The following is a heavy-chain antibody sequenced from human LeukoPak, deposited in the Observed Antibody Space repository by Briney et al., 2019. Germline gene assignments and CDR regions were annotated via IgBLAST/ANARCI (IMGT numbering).Heavy chain of an antibody. D-gene: IGHD6-6*01. CDR1: GGSISSYY. V-gene: IGHV4-59*01. Sequence: PSETLSLTCTGSGGSISSYYWSWIRQPPGKGLEWIGYIYYSGSTNYNPSLKSRVTISVDTSKNQFSLKLSSVTAADTAVYYCARDYLYGYSSSSFAFDIWGQGTMVTVSS. CDR2: IYYSGST. J-gene: IGHJ3*02. CDR3: ARDYLYGYSSSSFAFDI.